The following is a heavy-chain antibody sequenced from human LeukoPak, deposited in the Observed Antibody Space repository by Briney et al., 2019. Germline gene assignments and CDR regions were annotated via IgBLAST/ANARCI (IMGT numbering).Heavy chain of an antibody. V-gene: IGHV4-59*08. J-gene: IGHJ5*02. Sequence: SETLSLTCTVSGGSISSYYWSWIRQPPGKGLEWIEYIYYSGSTNHNPSLKSRVTISVDTSKNQFSLKLSSVTAADTAVYYCARHVKGSTHGFDPWGQGTLVTVSS. CDR1: GGSISSYY. CDR2: IYYSGST. D-gene: IGHD2/OR15-2a*01. CDR3: ARHVKGSTHGFDP.